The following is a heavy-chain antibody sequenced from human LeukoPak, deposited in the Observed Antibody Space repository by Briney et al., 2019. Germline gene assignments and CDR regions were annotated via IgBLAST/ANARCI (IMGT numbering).Heavy chain of an antibody. D-gene: IGHD2-15*01. V-gene: IGHV3-49*04. CDR1: GFTFGDYA. CDR2: IRSKAYGGTT. Sequence: GGSLRLSCTASGFTFGDYAMSWVRQAPGKGLEWVGFIRSKAYGGTTECAASVKGRFTISRDDSKSIAYLQMNSLKTEDTAVYYCTRPQYCSGGSCYPSDYWGQGTLVTVSS. J-gene: IGHJ4*02. CDR3: TRPQYCSGGSCYPSDY.